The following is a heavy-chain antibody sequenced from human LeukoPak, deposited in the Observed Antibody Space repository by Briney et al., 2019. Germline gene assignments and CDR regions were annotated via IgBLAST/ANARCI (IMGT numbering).Heavy chain of an antibody. CDR1: GGTFSSYA. D-gene: IGHD2-15*01. CDR2: IIPIFGTA. CDR3: ARGYCSGGSCKLGYYYYYMDV. V-gene: IGHV1-69*06. J-gene: IGHJ6*03. Sequence: ASVKVSCKASGGTFSSYAISWVRQAPGQGLEWMGGIIPIFGTANYAQKFQGRVTITADKSTSTAYMELSSLRSEDTAVYYCARGYCSGGSCKLGYYYYYMDVWGKGTTVTVSS.